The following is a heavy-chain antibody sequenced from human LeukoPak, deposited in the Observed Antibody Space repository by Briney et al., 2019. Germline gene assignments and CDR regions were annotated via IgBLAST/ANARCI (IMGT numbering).Heavy chain of an antibody. CDR2: INTNTGNP. CDR3: ARVVGCGGDCYSGISDY. D-gene: IGHD2-21*02. CDR1: GYTFTTYS. Sequence: RASVKVSCKASGYTFTTYSMNWVRLAPGQGLEWMGWINTNTGNPTYAQGFTGRFVFSLDTSVSTAYLQISSLKAEDTAVYYCARVVGCGGDCYSGISDYWGQGTLVTVSS. J-gene: IGHJ4*02. V-gene: IGHV7-4-1*02.